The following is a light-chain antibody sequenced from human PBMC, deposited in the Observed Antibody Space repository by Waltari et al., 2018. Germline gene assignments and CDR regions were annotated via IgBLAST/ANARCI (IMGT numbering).Light chain of an antibody. J-gene: IGKJ1*01. CDR1: QDINSY. Sequence: DIQMTQSPSSLSASVGDTVTITCRASQDINSYLNWFQQKPGKAPKSLIYAASSWEAAVPSRFSGSGSGTEFTLTISSLQPEDFATYYCLQHNSYPRTFGQGTKVEI. CDR2: AAS. V-gene: IGKV1-17*01. CDR3: LQHNSYPRT.